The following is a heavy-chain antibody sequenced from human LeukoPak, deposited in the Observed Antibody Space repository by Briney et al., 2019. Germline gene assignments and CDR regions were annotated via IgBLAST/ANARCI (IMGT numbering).Heavy chain of an antibody. V-gene: IGHV4-39*01. CDR2: IQYSGST. CDR1: GGSISSSSYY. D-gene: IGHD6-13*01. J-gene: IGHJ5*02. CDR3: ARRSAAGNSGKWFDP. Sequence: PSETLALTCTVSGGSISSSSYYWGWIRQPPGKGLEWIGSIQYSGSTYYNPSLKSRVTISVDPSKNQFSLKLNSVTAADTAVYYCARRSAAGNSGKWFDPWGQGTLVTVSS.